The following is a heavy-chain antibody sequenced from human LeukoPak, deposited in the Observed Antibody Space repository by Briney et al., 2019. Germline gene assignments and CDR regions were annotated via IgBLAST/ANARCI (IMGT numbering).Heavy chain of an antibody. CDR1: GGSISSYY. CDR3: ARHSAAARPFDY. V-gene: IGHV4-59*08. Sequence: SETLSLTCTVSGGSISSYYWSWTRQPPGKGLEWIGYIYYSGSTNYNPSLKSRVTISVDTSKNQFSLKLSSVTAADTAVYYCARHSAAARPFDYWGQGTLVTVSS. D-gene: IGHD6-6*01. CDR2: IYYSGST. J-gene: IGHJ4*02.